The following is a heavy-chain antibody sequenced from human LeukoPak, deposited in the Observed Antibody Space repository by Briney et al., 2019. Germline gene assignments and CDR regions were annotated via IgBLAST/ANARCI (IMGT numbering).Heavy chain of an antibody. D-gene: IGHD5-24*01. CDR3: ARDWAFEDGYNLVFSSPN. CDR1: GFTFSSYS. Sequence: PGGSLRLSCAASGFTFSSYSMNWVRQAPGKGLEWVSSISSSSSYIYYADSVKGRFTISRDNAKNSLYLQMNSLRAEDMAVYYCARDWAFEDGYNLVFSSPNWGQGTLVTVSS. J-gene: IGHJ4*02. CDR2: ISSSSSYI. V-gene: IGHV3-21*01.